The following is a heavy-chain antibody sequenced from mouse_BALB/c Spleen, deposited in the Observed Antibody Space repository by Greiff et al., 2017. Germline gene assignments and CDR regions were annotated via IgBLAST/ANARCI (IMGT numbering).Heavy chain of an antibody. V-gene: IGHV1-7*01. CDR3: ARYFSWDYFDY. Sequence: QVQLQQSGAELAKPGASVKMSCKASGYTFTSYWMHWVKQRPGQGLEWIGYINPSTGYTEYNQKFKDKATLTADKSSSTAYMQLSSLTSEDSAVYYCARYFSWDYFDYWGQGTTLTVSS. CDR1: GYTFTSYW. CDR2: INPSTGYT. J-gene: IGHJ2*01.